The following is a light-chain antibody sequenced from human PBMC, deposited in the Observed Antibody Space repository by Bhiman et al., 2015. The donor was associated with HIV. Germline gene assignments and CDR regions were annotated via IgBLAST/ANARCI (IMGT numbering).Light chain of an antibody. CDR2: DVS. J-gene: IGLJ2*01. V-gene: IGLV2-23*02. CDR3: CSYAGSSTLL. CDR1: SSDVGVFNY. Sequence: QSALTQPASVSGSPGQSVTISCTGTSSDVGVFNYVSWYQQHPGKAPRLIIYDVSKRPSGVSNRFSGSKSGNTASLTISGLQAEDEADYYCCSYAGSSTLLFGGGTKLTVL.